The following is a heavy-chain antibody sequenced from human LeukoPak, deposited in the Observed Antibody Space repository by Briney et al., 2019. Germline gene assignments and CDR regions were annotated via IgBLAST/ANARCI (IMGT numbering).Heavy chain of an antibody. D-gene: IGHD3-10*01. CDR2: ITDSGDYT. J-gene: IGHJ4*02. CDR3: AKRFGGNYGHFDH. CDR1: GFTFSSYS. V-gene: IGHV3-23*01. Sequence: GKSLRLSCATSGFTFSSYSMGWVRQAPGKGLEWVSAITDSGDYTDYAESVKGRFTISRDNSENTVYLQLSSLRVEDTAVYYCAKRFGGNYGHFDHWGQGTPVTVSS.